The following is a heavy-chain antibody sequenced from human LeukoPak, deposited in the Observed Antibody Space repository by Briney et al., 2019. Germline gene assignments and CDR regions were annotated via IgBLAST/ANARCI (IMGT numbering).Heavy chain of an antibody. CDR1: GFTFSNYA. J-gene: IGHJ4*02. CDR2: VSGSDGTT. Sequence: GGSLRLSCAASGFTFSNYAVTWVRQTPGKGLEWVSTVSGSDGTTYYADSVKGRFTISRDDSKNTLYLHMNSLRAEDTAVYYCAKEGGSSIWSGSHFDYWGQGTLVTVSS. CDR3: AKEGGSSIWSGSHFDY. V-gene: IGHV3-23*01. D-gene: IGHD3-3*01.